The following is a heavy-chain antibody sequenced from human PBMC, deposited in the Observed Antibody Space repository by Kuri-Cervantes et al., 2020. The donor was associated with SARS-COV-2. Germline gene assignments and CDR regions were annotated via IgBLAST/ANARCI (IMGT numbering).Heavy chain of an antibody. CDR3: ARDVGDSGSDY. CDR1: GFTFSTYD. V-gene: IGHV3-33*08. Sequence: GGSLRLSYAASGFTFSTYDMYWVRQAPGKGLEWVAFIWNDGSNKYYADSVKGRFTISRDNSKNTLYLQMDSLRGDDTAVYYCARDVGDSGSDYWGQGTLVTVSS. CDR2: IWNDGSNK. J-gene: IGHJ4*02. D-gene: IGHD3-10*01.